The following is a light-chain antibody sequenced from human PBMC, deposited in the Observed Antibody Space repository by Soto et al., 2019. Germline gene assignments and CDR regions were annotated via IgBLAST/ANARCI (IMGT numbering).Light chain of an antibody. CDR2: DAS. V-gene: IGKV3-11*01. Sequence: EIVLTQYPATLSLSPGERATLSCRASQSVSSYLAWYQQKPGQAPRLLIYDASNRATGVPARFRGSGSGTDFTLTISSLEPEDFSVYYCQQRSNWPITFGQGTRLEI. J-gene: IGKJ5*01. CDR1: QSVSSY. CDR3: QQRSNWPIT.